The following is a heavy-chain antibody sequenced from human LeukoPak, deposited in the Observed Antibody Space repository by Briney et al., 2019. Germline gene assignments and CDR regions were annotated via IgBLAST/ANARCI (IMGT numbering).Heavy chain of an antibody. D-gene: IGHD3-10*01. Sequence: ASVKVSCKASGYTFTSYGISWVRQAPGQGLEWMGWISAYNGNTNYAQELQGRVTMTTDTSTSTAYMELRSLRSDDTAVYYCARATRITMVRGVITDFDYWGQGTLVTVSS. CDR1: GYTFTSYG. J-gene: IGHJ4*02. V-gene: IGHV1-18*01. CDR3: ARATRITMVRGVITDFDY. CDR2: ISAYNGNT.